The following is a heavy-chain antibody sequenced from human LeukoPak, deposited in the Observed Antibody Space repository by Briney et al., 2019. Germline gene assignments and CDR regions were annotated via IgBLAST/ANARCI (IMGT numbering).Heavy chain of an antibody. V-gene: IGHV3-48*03. CDR2: ITSVGHTI. CDR3: ARDGKSGSGSNFDN. Sequence: PGGSLRLSCAASAFSFSSYEMSWVRQAPGKGLEWLSCITSVGHTIYYADSVKGRFTISRDNAKNSLYLQMSSLRVEDTAVYYCARDGKSGSGSNFDNWGQGTLVTVSS. CDR1: AFSFSSYE. D-gene: IGHD3-10*01. J-gene: IGHJ4*02.